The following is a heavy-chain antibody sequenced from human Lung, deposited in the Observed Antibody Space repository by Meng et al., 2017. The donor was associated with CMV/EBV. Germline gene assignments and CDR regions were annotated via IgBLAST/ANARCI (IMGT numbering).Heavy chain of an antibody. Sequence: SVKVSCKASGGTFSRYGFSWVRQAPGQGLEWMGGIIPIFGTANSAQKFQGRVTITTDESTSTAYMELSSLRFEETAVYYCARDVSGDDHYYNYAMDVWGQGXTVTVSS. CDR1: GGTFSRYG. CDR3: ARDVSGDDHYYNYAMDV. D-gene: IGHD5-12*01. V-gene: IGHV1-69*05. J-gene: IGHJ6*01. CDR2: IIPIFGTA.